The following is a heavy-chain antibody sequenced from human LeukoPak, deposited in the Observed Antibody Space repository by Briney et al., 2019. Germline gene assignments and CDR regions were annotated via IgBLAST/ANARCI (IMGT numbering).Heavy chain of an antibody. Sequence: SETLSLTCTVSGGSISSGGYYWRWIRQHPGKGLEWIGYIYYSGSTCYDPSLESRVTISVDTSKNQFSLKLSSVTAADTAVYYCVSGSSGWLYFQHWGQGTLVTVSS. J-gene: IGHJ1*01. CDR3: VSGSSGWLYFQH. CDR2: IYYSGST. D-gene: IGHD6-19*01. CDR1: GGSISSGGYY. V-gene: IGHV4-31*03.